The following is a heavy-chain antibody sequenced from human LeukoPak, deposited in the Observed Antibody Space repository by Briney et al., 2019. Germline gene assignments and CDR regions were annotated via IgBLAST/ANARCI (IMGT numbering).Heavy chain of an antibody. J-gene: IGHJ4*02. CDR1: GFTFNHYG. CDR2: IWNDGTNR. Sequence: GRSLRLSCAASGFTFNHYGMHWVRQAPGKGLEWVAVIWNDGTNRYYGDSVKGRFTISRDDSKNTVYLQMNGLRAGDTAVYYCAKDAQRGFDYSNSLEYWGQGTLVTVSS. V-gene: IGHV3-33*06. CDR3: AKDAQRGFDYSNSLEY. D-gene: IGHD4-11*01.